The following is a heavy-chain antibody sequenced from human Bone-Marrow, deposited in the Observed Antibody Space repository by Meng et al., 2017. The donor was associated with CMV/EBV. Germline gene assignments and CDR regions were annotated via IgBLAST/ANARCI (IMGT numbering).Heavy chain of an antibody. CDR3: AKDGPIRMDV. CDR2: IHSGDGRT. Sequence: GESLKISCTVSGLTVRNNYMTWVRQAPGKGLEWVSIIHSGDGRTFYADSVKGRFTISRENFKNIVYLEMNSLRPEDTAVYYCAKDGPIRMDVWGQGTTITVSS. CDR1: GLTVRNNY. J-gene: IGHJ6*01. V-gene: IGHV3-23*03.